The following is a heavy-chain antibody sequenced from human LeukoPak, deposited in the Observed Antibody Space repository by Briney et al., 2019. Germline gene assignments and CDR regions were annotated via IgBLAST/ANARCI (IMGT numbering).Heavy chain of an antibody. V-gene: IGHV4-34*01. CDR1: GGSFSGYY. D-gene: IGHD1-26*01. CDR2: INHSGST. J-gene: IGHJ4*02. Sequence: SETLSLTCAVYGGSFSGYYWSWIRQPPGKGLEWIGEINHSGSTNYNPSLKSRVTIPVDTSKNQFSLKLSSVTVADTAVYYCARQWELPDYWGQGTLVTVSS. CDR3: ARQWELPDY.